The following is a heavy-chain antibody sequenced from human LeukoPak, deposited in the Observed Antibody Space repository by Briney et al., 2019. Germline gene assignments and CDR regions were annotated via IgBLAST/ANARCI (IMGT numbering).Heavy chain of an antibody. Sequence: ASVEVSCKVSGYTFIGYYIHWVRQAPGQGLEWMGWINPNSGGTNYAQKFQGRVTMTRDRSISTAYMELSWLTSDDTAVYYCTRETGGSTLVTLPSDNWGQGTPVTVS. J-gene: IGHJ4*02. CDR2: INPNSGGT. CDR1: GYTFIGYY. D-gene: IGHD4-23*01. CDR3: TRETGGSTLVTLPSDN. V-gene: IGHV1-2*02.